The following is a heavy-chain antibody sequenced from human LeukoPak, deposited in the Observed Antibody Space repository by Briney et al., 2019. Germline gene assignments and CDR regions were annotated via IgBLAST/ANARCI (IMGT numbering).Heavy chain of an antibody. J-gene: IGHJ4*02. D-gene: IGHD1-26*01. CDR3: ARGVATDY. V-gene: IGHV1-8*01. CDR1: GYTFTNYD. Sequence: GASVKVSCKASGYTFTNYDINWVRQATGQGLEWMGWMNPNSGNTGYAQKFQGRLAMTRDTSISTAYMELSSLRSEDTAVYYCARGVATDYWGQGTLVTVSS. CDR2: MNPNSGNT.